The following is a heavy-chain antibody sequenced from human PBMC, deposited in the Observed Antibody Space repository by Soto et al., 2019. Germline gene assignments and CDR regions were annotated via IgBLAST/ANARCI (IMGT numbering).Heavy chain of an antibody. Sequence: SVKVSCKASGGTFSSYAISWVRQAPGQGLEWMGGIIPIFGTANYAQKFQGRVTITADESTSTAYMELSSLRSEDTAVYYCAGGSSSSFDSRYNWFDPWGQGTLVTVSS. CDR2: IIPIFGTA. D-gene: IGHD6-6*01. CDR1: GGTFSSYA. V-gene: IGHV1-69*13. J-gene: IGHJ5*02. CDR3: AGGSSSSFDSRYNWFDP.